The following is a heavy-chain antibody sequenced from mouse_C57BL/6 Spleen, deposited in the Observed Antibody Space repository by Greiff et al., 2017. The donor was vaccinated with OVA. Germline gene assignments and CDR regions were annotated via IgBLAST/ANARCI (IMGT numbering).Heavy chain of an antibody. CDR2: IRSKSNNYAT. D-gene: IGHD2-3*01. V-gene: IGHV10-1*01. CDR1: GFSFNTYA. CDR3: VRQGYYEAMDY. Sequence: EVMLVESGGGLVQPKGSLKLSCAASGFSFNTYAMNWVRQAPGKGLEWVARIRSKSNNYATYYADSVKDRFTISRDDSESMLYLQMNNLKTEDTAMYYCVRQGYYEAMDYWGQGTSVTVSS. J-gene: IGHJ4*01.